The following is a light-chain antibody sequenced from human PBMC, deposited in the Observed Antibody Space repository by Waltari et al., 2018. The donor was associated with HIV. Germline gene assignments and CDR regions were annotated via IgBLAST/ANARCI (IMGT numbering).Light chain of an antibody. V-gene: IGLV1-36*01. J-gene: IGLJ1*01. CDR1: SSNIGSNA. CDR2: YED. CDR3: AAWDDILNAYV. Sequence: QSVLTQPPSLSESPRQRVTISCSGSSSNIGSNAVNWYQQLPGKTPKLLIYYEDMLPSGVSDRFSGSKSGSSASLAISGLQSEDEADYYCAAWDDILNAYVFGSGTKVTVL.